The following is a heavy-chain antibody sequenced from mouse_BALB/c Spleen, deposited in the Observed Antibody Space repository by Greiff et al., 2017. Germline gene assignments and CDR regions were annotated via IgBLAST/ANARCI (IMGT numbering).Heavy chain of an antibody. V-gene: IGHV14-3*02. J-gene: IGHJ4*01. Sequence: EVQLQQSGAELVKPGASVKLSCTASGFNIKDTYMHWVKQRPEQGLEWIGRIDPANGNTKYDPKFQGKATITADTSSNTAYLQLSSLTSEDTAVYYCARHYGNYVSAMDYWGQGTSVTVSS. CDR1: GFNIKDTY. CDR3: ARHYGNYVSAMDY. CDR2: IDPANGNT. D-gene: IGHD2-1*01.